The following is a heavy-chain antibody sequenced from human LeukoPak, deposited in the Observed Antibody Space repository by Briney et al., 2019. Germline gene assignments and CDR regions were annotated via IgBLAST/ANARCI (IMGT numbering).Heavy chain of an antibody. CDR2: IIPIFGTA. D-gene: IGHD5-12*01. CDR1: GGTFSSYA. J-gene: IGHJ6*03. CDR3: AKDLYSASPYYVDV. V-gene: IGHV1-69*05. Sequence: ASVKVSCKASGGTFSSYAISWVRQAPGQGLEWMGRIIPIFGTANYAQKFQGRVTITTDESTSTAYMELSSLRSEDTAVYYCAKDLYSASPYYVDVWGKGTTVTVS.